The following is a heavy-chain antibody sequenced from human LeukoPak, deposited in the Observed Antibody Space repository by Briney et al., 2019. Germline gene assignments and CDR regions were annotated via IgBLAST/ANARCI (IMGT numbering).Heavy chain of an antibody. Sequence: SETLSLTCTVSGGSISSYYWSWIRQPAGKGLEWIGRIYTSGSTNYNPSLKSRVTISVDKSKNQFSLKLSSVTAADTAVYYCARGGAVAGTRGSYYYYYYYMDVWGKGTTVIVSS. CDR2: IYTSGST. CDR3: ARGGAVAGTRGSYYYYYYYMDV. CDR1: GGSISSYY. J-gene: IGHJ6*03. D-gene: IGHD6-19*01. V-gene: IGHV4-4*07.